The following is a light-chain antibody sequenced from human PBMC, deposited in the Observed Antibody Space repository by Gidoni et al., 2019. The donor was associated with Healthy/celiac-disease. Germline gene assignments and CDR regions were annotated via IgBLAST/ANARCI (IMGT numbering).Light chain of an antibody. CDR3: SSYTSSSPYV. V-gene: IGLV2-14*01. J-gene: IGLJ1*01. Sequence: QSALTQPASVSGSPGQSITISCTGTRSDVGGYNYVSCYQQHPGKAPKLMIYAVSNRPSGVSNRFSGSKSGNTASLTISGLQAEDEADYYCSSYTSSSPYVFGTGTKVTVL. CDR2: AVS. CDR1: RSDVGGYNY.